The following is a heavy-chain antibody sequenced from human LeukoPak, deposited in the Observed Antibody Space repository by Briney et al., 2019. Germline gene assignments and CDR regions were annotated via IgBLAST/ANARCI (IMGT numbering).Heavy chain of an antibody. D-gene: IGHD3/OR15-3a*01. J-gene: IGHJ4*02. Sequence: AASVKVSCKASGGTFSSYAISWVRQAPGQGLEWMGGIIPIFGTANYAQKFQGRVTITADKSTSTAYMELSSLRSEDTAVYYCARGLKDYYFDYWGQGTLVTVSS. V-gene: IGHV1-69*06. CDR2: IIPIFGTA. CDR1: GGTFSSYA. CDR3: ARGLKDYYFDY.